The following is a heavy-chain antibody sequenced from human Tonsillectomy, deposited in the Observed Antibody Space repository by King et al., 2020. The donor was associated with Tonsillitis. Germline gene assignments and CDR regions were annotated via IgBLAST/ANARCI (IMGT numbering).Heavy chain of an antibody. V-gene: IGHV1-46*01. CDR3: ARTYYYDRSGYYFGY. CDR2: INPSDGST. CDR1: GYTFTSYY. J-gene: IGHJ4*02. D-gene: IGHD3-22*01. Sequence: QLVQSGAEVKKPGASVKVSCKASGYTFTSYYVHWVRQAPGQGLEWMGLINPSDGSTSYAQKFQGRVIMTRDTSTSTVYMELSSLRSEDTAVYYCARTYYYDRSGYYFGYWGQGTLVTVSS.